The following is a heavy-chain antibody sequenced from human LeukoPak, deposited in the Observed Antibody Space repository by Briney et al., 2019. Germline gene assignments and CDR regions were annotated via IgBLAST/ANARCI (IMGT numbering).Heavy chain of an antibody. CDR3: ARRYCSTTSCSGHNWFDP. Sequence: SETLSLTCTVSGGSISSNYWSWIRQPPGKGLEWIGYIYYSGSTNYNPSLKSRVTISVDTSKNQFSLKPSSVTAADTAVYYCARRYCSTTSCSGHNWFDPWGQGTLVTVSS. V-gene: IGHV4-59*01. J-gene: IGHJ5*02. CDR2: IYYSGST. D-gene: IGHD2-2*01. CDR1: GGSISSNY.